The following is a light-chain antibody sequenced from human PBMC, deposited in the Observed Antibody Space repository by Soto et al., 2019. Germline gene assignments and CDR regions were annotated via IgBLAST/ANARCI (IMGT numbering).Light chain of an antibody. J-gene: IGKJ4*01. V-gene: IGKV1-5*03. CDR2: KAS. CDR1: QSISSW. CDR3: QQYNSYSVT. Sequence: DIQMTQSPSTLSASVGDRVTITCRASQSISSWLAWYQQKPGKAPKLLIYKASSLESGVPSRFSGSGSGTEFAITISSLQADDFATYYCQQYNSYSVTFGGGTKVEIK.